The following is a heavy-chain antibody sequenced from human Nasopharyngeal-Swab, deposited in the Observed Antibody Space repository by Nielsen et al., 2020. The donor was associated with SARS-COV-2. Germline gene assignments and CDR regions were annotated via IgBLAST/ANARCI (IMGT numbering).Heavy chain of an antibody. CDR1: GFAFRDYD. CDR3: AREKGYQVLLDYYYHGLDV. D-gene: IGHD2-15*01. J-gene: IGHJ6*02. Sequence: GGSLRLSCAASGFAFRDYDMAWIRQAPGKGLEWVSDITTSGATTDPADSVKGRFTISRDNANNLLYLQRNSLRREDTAVYYCAREKGYQVLLDYYYHGLDVWGRGTAVTVSS. V-gene: IGHV3-11*01. CDR2: ITTSGATT.